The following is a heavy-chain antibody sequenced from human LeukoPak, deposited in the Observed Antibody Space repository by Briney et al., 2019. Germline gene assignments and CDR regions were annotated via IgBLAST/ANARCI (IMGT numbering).Heavy chain of an antibody. CDR3: ARRRGSSGYPLARGGYYYYMDV. Sequence: GASVKVSCKASGYTFTSYGISWVRQAPGQGLEWMGWISAYNGNTNYAQKLQGRVTMTTDTSTSTAYMELRSLRSDDTAVYYCARRRGSSGYPLARGGYYYYMDVWGKGTTVTISS. D-gene: IGHD3-22*01. CDR1: GYTFTSYG. J-gene: IGHJ6*03. V-gene: IGHV1-18*01. CDR2: ISAYNGNT.